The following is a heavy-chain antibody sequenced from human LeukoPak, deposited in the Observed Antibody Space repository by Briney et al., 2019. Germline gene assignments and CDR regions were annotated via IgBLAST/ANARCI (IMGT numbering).Heavy chain of an antibody. CDR2: IYYSGST. D-gene: IGHD1-26*01. CDR3: AREVGAFDY. J-gene: IGHJ4*02. V-gene: IGHV4-59*01. Sequence: KPSETLSLTWTVSGGSISSYYWSWIRQPPGKGLEWIGYIYYSGSTNYNPSLKSRVTISVDTSKNQFSLKLSSVTAADTAVYYCAREVGAFDYWGQGTLVTVSS. CDR1: GGSISSYY.